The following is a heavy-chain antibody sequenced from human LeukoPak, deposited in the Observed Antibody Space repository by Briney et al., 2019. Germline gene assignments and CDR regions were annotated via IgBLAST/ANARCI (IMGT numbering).Heavy chain of an antibody. CDR3: ARDGIGYCSSTSHYYGMDV. J-gene: IGHJ6*02. D-gene: IGHD2-2*01. CDR2: IYTSGST. CDR1: GGSISSYY. V-gene: IGHV4-4*07. Sequence: KPSETLSLTCTVSGGSISSYYWGWIRQPAGKGLEWIGRIYTSGSTNYNPYLKSRVTMSVDTSKNQFSLKLSSVTAADTAVYYCARDGIGYCSSTSHYYGMDVWGQGTTVTVSS.